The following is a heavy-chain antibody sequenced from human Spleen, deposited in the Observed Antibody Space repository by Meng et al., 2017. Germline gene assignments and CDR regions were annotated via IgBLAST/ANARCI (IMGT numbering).Heavy chain of an antibody. CDR2: IYHSGST. D-gene: IGHD3-10*01. CDR3: AREGLTVVREITVLSAFDI. Sequence: SETLSLTCAVSGGSISSSNWWCWVRQPPGKGLEWIGEIYHSGSTNYNPSFKSRVTISEDTSNNQFSLKLSSVTAADTAVYYCAREGLTVVREITVLSAFDIWGQGTMVTVSS. CDR1: GGSISSSNW. V-gene: IGHV4-4*02. J-gene: IGHJ3*02.